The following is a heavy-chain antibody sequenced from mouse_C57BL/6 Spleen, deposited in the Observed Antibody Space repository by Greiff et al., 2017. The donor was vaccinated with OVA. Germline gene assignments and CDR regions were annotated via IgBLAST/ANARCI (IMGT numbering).Heavy chain of an antibody. CDR3: AGDDYDRSWFAY. Sequence: VQLQQSGAELVKPGASVKISCKASGYAFTSYWMNWVKQRPGKGLEWIGQIYPGDGDTNYNGKFKGKATLTADNSSSTAYMQLSSLPSEDSAVYFCAGDDYDRSWFAYWGQGTLVTVSA. CDR1: GYAFTSYW. J-gene: IGHJ3*01. V-gene: IGHV1-80*01. CDR2: IYPGDGDT. D-gene: IGHD2-4*01.